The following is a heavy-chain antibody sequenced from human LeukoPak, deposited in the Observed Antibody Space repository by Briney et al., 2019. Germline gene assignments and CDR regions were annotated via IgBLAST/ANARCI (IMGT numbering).Heavy chain of an antibody. CDR2: ITTYNGDK. Sequence: GASVKASCKASGYTLSGYGISWVRQAPGQGLEWVGWITTYNGDKKYSEKFQGRVTMTIDTSTSTYYMEMTSLRPDDTAIYYCARDCSNGVCYPRDYWGQGTLVSVST. J-gene: IGHJ4*02. V-gene: IGHV1-18*01. CDR3: ARDCSNGVCYPRDY. D-gene: IGHD2-21*01. CDR1: GYTLSGYG.